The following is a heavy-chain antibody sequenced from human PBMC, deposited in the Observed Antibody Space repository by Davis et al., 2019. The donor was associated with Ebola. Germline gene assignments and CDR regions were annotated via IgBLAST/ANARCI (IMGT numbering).Heavy chain of an antibody. Sequence: ASVKVSCKASGYTFTGYYMHWVRQAPGQGLEWMGWINPNSGGTNYAQKFQGWVTMTRDTSISTAYMELSRLRSDDTAVYYCARGPQTIVVVPTSTPKYYGMDVWGQGTTVTVSS. V-gene: IGHV1-2*04. CDR3: ARGPQTIVVVPTSTPKYYGMDV. D-gene: IGHD2-2*01. J-gene: IGHJ6*02. CDR2: INPNSGGT. CDR1: GYTFTGYY.